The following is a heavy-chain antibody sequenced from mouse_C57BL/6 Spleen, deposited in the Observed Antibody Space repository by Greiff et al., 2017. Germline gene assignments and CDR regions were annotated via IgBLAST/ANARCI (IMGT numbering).Heavy chain of an antibody. J-gene: IGHJ1*03. V-gene: IGHV1-50*01. CDR3: ATRIYLDV. CDR1: GYTFTSYW. CDR2: IDPSDSYT. Sequence: VQLQQPGAELVKPGASVKLSCKASGYTFTSYWMQWVKQRPGQGLEWIGEIDPSDSYTNYNQKFKGKATLTVDTSSSTAYMQLSSLTSEDSAVYYCATRIYLDVWGTGTTVTVSS.